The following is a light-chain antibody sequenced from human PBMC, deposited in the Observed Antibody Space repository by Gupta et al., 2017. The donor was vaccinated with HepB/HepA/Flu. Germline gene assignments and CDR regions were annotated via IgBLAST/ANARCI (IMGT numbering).Light chain of an antibody. Sequence: IVLTLSPATLSLSPGERATLSCRASQSVGSSLAWYQQKPGQTPRLLIYGASNRATGIPARFSGSGSGTDFTLTISSLEPEDCAVYFCLQRSSWCSFGQGTKLEIK. CDR3: LQRSSWCS. CDR2: GAS. J-gene: IGKJ2*04. CDR1: QSVGSS. V-gene: IGKV3-11*01.